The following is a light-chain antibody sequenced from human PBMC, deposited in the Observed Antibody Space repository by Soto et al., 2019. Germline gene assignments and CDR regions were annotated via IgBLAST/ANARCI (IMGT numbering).Light chain of an antibody. J-gene: IGKJ3*01. CDR2: AAS. Sequence: DSHMTQATSSIAASLGCIVTITCRASQGISNHLLWFQQKPGKVPKRLMSAASSWQSGVPSRFSGSGSGTEFTLTISSLQPEDFATYYCLQHNSYPPTFGAATKVDIK. CDR1: QGISNH. CDR3: LQHNSYPPT. V-gene: IGKV1-17*03.